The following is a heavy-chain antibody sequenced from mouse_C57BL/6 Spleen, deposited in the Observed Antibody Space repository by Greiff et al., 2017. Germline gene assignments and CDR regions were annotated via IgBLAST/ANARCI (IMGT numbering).Heavy chain of an antibody. Sequence: VQLQQSGPELVKPGASVKISCKASGYTFTDYNMDWVKQSPGKSLEWIGDINPNNGGTIYNQKFKGKATLTVDKSSSTAYMELRSLTSEDTAVXYCARSCYYDYEDYYAMDYWGQGTSVTVSA. CDR1: GYTFTDYN. V-gene: IGHV1-18*01. J-gene: IGHJ4*01. CDR3: ARSCYYDYEDYYAMDY. D-gene: IGHD2-4*01. CDR2: INPNNGGT.